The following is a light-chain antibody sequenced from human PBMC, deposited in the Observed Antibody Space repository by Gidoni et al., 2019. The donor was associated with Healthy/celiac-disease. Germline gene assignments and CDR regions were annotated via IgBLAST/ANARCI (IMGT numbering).Light chain of an antibody. V-gene: IGKV1-39*01. Sequence: DIQMPQSPSSLSASVVDRVTIPCRASQSISSYLHWYQQKPGNATKLLIYAASSLQSGVPSRFSGSGAGTDFTITISMQQAEDFATYYCQQSYSTARTFGGXTKVEIK. J-gene: IGKJ4*01. CDR2: AAS. CDR3: QQSYSTART. CDR1: QSISSY.